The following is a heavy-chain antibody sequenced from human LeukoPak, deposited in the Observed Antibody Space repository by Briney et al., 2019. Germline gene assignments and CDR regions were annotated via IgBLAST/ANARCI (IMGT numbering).Heavy chain of an antibody. CDR1: GYTFTSYG. CDR3: AREYDSSGYSAFDI. Sequence: GASVKVSCKASGYTFTSYGISWVRQAPGQGLEWMGWISAYNGNTNYAQKLQGRVTMTTDTSTSTAYMELRSLRSDDTAVYYCAREYDSSGYSAFDIWGQGTTVTVSS. D-gene: IGHD3-22*01. V-gene: IGHV1-18*01. J-gene: IGHJ3*02. CDR2: ISAYNGNT.